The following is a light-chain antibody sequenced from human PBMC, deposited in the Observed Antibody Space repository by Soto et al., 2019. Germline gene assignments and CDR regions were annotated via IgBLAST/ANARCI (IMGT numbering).Light chain of an antibody. CDR1: QSLTSSY. J-gene: IGKJ1*01. CDR3: QQRSDWPPT. V-gene: IGKV3D-20*02. CDR2: DAS. Sequence: ELVLTQSPGTLSLSPGARATLSCRGSQSLTSSYLAWYQQKPGQAPRLLMYDASKRATGIPDRFTGSGSGTDFTLTISSLEPEDVAVYYCQQRSDWPPTFGQGTKVDIK.